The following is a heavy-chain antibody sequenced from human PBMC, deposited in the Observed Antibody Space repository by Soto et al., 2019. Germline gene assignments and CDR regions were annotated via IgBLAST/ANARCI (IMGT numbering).Heavy chain of an antibody. CDR1: AYSFTTYH. D-gene: IGHD2-2*01. V-gene: IGHV1-46*01. J-gene: IGHJ5*02. CDR2: INPDAGVT. Sequence: ASVKVSCKASAYSFTTYHIHWVRQAPGQGLEWMGLINPDAGVTNYAQRFQGRLRLTRDTSTSTVYMELRSLRFDDTAVYYCARGDIVLVPASEGNWFDPWGQGTLVTVSS. CDR3: ARGDIVLVPASEGNWFDP.